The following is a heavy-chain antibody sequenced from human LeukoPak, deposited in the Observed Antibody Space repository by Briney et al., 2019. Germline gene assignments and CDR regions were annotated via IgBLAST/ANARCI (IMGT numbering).Heavy chain of an antibody. Sequence: SETLSLACTVSGGSISSYYWSWIRQPAGKGLEWIGRIYTSGSTNYNASLKSRVSMSVDTSKNQFSLKLSSVTAADTAVFYCARENSGSYREFDYWGREPWSPSRQ. V-gene: IGHV4-4*07. CDR1: GGSISSYY. J-gene: IGHJ4*02. CDR3: ARENSGSYREFDY. D-gene: IGHD1-26*01. CDR2: IYTSGST.